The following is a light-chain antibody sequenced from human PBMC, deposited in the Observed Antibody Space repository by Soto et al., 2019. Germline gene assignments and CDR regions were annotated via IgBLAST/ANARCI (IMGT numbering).Light chain of an antibody. V-gene: IGKV3-20*01. CDR3: QQYGSSPPVT. J-gene: IGKJ4*01. CDR1: QSVSSSY. Sequence: EIVLTQSPGTLSLSPGERATLSCRASQSVSSSYLAWYQQKPGQAPRLLIYGASSRATGIPDRFSGRGSGTDFTLTISRLEPEDFAVYYCQQYGSSPPVTFGGGTKVDIK. CDR2: GAS.